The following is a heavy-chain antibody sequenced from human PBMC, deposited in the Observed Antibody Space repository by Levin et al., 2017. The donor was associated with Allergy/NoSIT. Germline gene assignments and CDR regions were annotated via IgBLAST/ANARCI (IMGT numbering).Heavy chain of an antibody. J-gene: IGHJ4*02. CDR1: GFTFNNYA. V-gene: IGHV3-23*01. Sequence: AGGSLRLSCAASGFTFNNYALNWVRQAPGKGLEWLSVISGGGDTTYYADSVEGRFTISRDNSKNTLYLQMNSLRAEDTAIYYCAKGVAEYSTGWFYFDRWGKGTLVTVSS. CDR3: AKGVAEYSTGWFYFDR. CDR2: ISGGGDTT. D-gene: IGHD6-6*01.